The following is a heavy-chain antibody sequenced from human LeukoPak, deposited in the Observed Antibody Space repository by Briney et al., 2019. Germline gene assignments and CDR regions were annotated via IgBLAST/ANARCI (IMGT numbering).Heavy chain of an antibody. CDR3: ARARVIRDGYKRLDY. CDR1: GFTFSSYE. CDR2: ISSSGSTI. D-gene: IGHD5-24*01. Sequence: GGSLRLSCAASGFTFSSYEMNWVRHAPGKGLEWVSYISSSGSTIYYADSVKGRFTISRDNAKNSLYLQMNSLRAEDAAVYYCARARVIRDGYKRLDYWGQGTLVTVSS. J-gene: IGHJ4*02. V-gene: IGHV3-48*03.